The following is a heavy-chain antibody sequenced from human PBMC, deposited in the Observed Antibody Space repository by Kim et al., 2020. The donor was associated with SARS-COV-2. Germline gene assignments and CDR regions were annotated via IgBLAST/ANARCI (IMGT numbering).Heavy chain of an antibody. CDR1: GFTFSSYG. CDR3: ARDALLDSSSWYKNTNFDY. D-gene: IGHD6-13*01. CDR2: IWYDGSNK. Sequence: GGSLRLSCAASGFTFSSYGMHWVRQAPGKGLEWVAVIWYDGSNKYYADSVKGRFTISRDNSKNTLYLQMNSLRAEDTAVYYCARDALLDSSSWYKNTNFDYWGQGTLVTVSS. J-gene: IGHJ4*02. V-gene: IGHV3-33*01.